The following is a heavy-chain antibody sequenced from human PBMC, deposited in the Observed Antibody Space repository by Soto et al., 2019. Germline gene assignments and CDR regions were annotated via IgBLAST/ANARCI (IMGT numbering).Heavy chain of an antibody. CDR2: IYYSGST. Sequence: QVQLQESGPGLVKPSQTLSLTCTVSGGSISSGGYYWSWIRQHPGKGLEWIGYIYYSGSTYYNPSLKSRVTISVDTSKNQFSLKLSSVTAADTAVYYCARDYGSGSLSGNWFDPWGQGTLVTVSS. J-gene: IGHJ5*02. CDR1: GGSISSGGYY. CDR3: ARDYGSGSLSGNWFDP. D-gene: IGHD3-10*01. V-gene: IGHV4-31*03.